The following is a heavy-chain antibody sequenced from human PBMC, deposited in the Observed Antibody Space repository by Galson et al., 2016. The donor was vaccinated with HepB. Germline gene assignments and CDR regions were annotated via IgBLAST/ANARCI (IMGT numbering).Heavy chain of an antibody. CDR1: GFSISGRY. J-gene: IGHJ6*02. D-gene: IGHD3-16*01. Sequence: SLRLSCAASGFSISGRYMTWVRQAPGKGLEWVANKNEDGSQQYYVDSVRGRFTISRDNAKNSLYLQMNSLRFEDSGVYYCARGGGMDVWGQGTTATVSS. CDR2: KNEDGSQQ. V-gene: IGHV3-7*03. CDR3: ARGGGMDV.